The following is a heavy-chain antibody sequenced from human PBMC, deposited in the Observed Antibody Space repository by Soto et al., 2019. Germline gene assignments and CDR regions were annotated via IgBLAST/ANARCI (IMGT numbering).Heavy chain of an antibody. J-gene: IGHJ6*02. CDR2: INPNSGGT. V-gene: IGHV1-2*04. CDR1: GYTFTGYY. CDR3: ARGRSPPYYYYGMDV. Sequence: ASVKVSCKASGYTFTGYYMHWVRQAPGQGLEWMGWINPNSGGTNYAQKFQGWVTMTRDTSISTAYMELSRLRSDDTAVYYCARGRSPPYYYYGMDVWGQGTTVTAP.